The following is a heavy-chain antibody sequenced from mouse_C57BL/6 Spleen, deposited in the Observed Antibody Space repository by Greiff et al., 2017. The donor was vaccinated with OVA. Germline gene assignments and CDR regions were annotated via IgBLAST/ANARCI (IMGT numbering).Heavy chain of an antibody. CDR2: ISSGSSTI. CDR3: ARGPRGAMDY. Sequence: EVKLVESGGGLVKPGGSLKLSCAASGFTFSDYGMHWVRQAPEKGLEWVAYISSGSSTIYYADTVKGRFTISRDNAKNTLFLQMTSLRSEDTAMYYCARGPRGAMDYWGQGTSDTVSS. CDR1: GFTFSDYG. V-gene: IGHV5-17*01. J-gene: IGHJ4*01.